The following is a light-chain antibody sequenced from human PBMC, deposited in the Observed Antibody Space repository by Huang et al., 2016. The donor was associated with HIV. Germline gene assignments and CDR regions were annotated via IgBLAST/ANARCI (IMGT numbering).Light chain of an antibody. CDR2: GTS. V-gene: IGKV3-15*01. CDR3: QQYHNWPPVT. Sequence: IVMTQSPDTLSVSPGEKATLSCRDGQNIVHSLACDQQKPGQAPKLLIYGTSNRAIGIPGRFSGSGSGTEFTLTINGLQSDDFGVYYCQQYHNWPPVTFGQGTKVEI. CDR1: QNIVHS. J-gene: IGKJ1*01.